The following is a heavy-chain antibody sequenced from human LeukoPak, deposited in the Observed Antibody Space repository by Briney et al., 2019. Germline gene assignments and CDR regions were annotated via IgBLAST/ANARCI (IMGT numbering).Heavy chain of an antibody. J-gene: IGHJ4*02. D-gene: IGHD3-10*01. CDR1: GFTFSRHW. CDR2: IKQDGSEK. CDR3: AKDRGHYYGSGSYFNY. V-gene: IGHV3-7*03. Sequence: PGGSLRLSCAASGFTFSRHWMTWVRQAPGKGLEWVANIKQDGSEKYYADSVKGRFTISRDNAKNSLYLQMNSLRAEDMALYYCAKDRGHYYGSGSYFNYWGQGTLVTVSS.